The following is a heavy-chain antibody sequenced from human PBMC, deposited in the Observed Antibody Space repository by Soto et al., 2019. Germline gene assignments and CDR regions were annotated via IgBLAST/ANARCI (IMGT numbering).Heavy chain of an antibody. V-gene: IGHV4-61*03. D-gene: IGHD3-10*01. J-gene: IGHJ6*01. CDR2: IYDSGST. CDR3: ATSIRSTSYSYYYYPMDV. Sequence: QVQLQESGPGLVKPSETLSLTCTVSGGSVSSGSYYWSWIRQPPGKGLEWIGYIYDSGSTNYNPSLQSRVTISIDTSKNHFSLKLSSVTAADTAVYYCATSIRSTSYSYYYYPMDVWGQGTTVTVSS. CDR1: GGSVSSGSYY.